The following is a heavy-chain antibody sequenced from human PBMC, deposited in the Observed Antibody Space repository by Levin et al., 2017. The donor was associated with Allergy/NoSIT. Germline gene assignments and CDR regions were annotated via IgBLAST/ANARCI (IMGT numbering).Heavy chain of an antibody. CDR1: GGSFSGYY. V-gene: IGHV4-34*01. J-gene: IGHJ5*02. CDR2: INHSGST. CDR3: ARGRPLLLLWFGELLNNWFDP. Sequence: SETLSLTCAVYGGSFSGYYWSWIRQPPGKGLEWIGEINHSGSTDYNPSLKSRVTISVDTSKNQFSLKLSSVTAADTAVYYCARGRPLLLLWFGELLNNWFDPWGQGTLVTVSS. D-gene: IGHD3-10*01.